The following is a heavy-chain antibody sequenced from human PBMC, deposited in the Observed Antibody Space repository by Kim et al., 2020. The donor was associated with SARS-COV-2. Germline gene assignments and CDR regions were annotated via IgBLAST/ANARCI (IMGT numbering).Heavy chain of an antibody. CDR3: ARARGTFGTPVNY. CDR1: GDTFKNYA. V-gene: IGHV1-69*13. CDR2: IVTIFGSP. J-gene: IGHJ4*02. D-gene: IGHD1-1*01. Sequence: SVKVSCKASGDTFKNYAFGWVRQAPGQGLEWLGGIVTIFGSPKYAQKFQGRLTITADDSASTVYLELTNLTPEDTAFFYCARARGTFGTPVNYWGRGTLVIVSS.